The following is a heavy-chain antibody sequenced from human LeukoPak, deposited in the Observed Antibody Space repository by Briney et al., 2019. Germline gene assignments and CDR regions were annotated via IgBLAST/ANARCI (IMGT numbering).Heavy chain of an antibody. J-gene: IGHJ4*02. CDR1: GFTFSSNG. V-gene: IGHV3-30*03. D-gene: IGHD3-22*01. CDR2: ISYDGSNK. Sequence: GRSLRLSCAASGFTFSSNGMHWVRQAPGKGLEWVAVISYDGSNKYYADSVKGRFTISRDSPKNTLYLQMNSLRAEDTAVYYCARAAYDNSGYLTLWGQGTLVTVSS. CDR3: ARAAYDNSGYLTL.